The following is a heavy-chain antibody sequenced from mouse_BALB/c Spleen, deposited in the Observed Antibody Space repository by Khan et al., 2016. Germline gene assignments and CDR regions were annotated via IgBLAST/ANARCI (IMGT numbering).Heavy chain of an antibody. CDR2: ILPGSGGT. D-gene: IGHD3-2*01. J-gene: IGHJ2*01. V-gene: IGHV1-9*01. Sequence: QVRLQQSGAELMKPGASVKISCKATGYTFSSYWIEWVKQRPGHGLEWIGEILPGSGGTIYNENFKGKATFTADTSSNTAYMQLSSLTSEDSAVYYCGRLGTARSYFDFWGQGTTLTVSS. CDR3: GRLGTARSYFDF. CDR1: GYTFSSYW.